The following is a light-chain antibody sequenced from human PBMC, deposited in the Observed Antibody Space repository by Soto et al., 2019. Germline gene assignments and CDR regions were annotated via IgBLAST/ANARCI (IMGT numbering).Light chain of an antibody. CDR1: QSISSY. V-gene: IGKV1-39*01. CDR2: AAS. J-gene: IGKJ3*01. Sequence: DIQMTQSPSSLSASVGARVTITCRASQSISSYLNWYQQKPGKAPKLLIYAASSLQSGVPSRFSGSGSGTDFTLTIRSLQPEDFATYYCQQSYSTPFTFGPGTKVDIK. CDR3: QQSYSTPFT.